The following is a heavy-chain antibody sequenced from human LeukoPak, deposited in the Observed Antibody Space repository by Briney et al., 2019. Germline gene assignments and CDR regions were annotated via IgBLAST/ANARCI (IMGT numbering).Heavy chain of an antibody. CDR3: ARDLPQDIVDTIGSSHAFDI. D-gene: IGHD5-12*01. CDR1: GGSISSGSYY. CDR2: IYTSGST. J-gene: IGHJ3*02. Sequence: SQTLSLTCTVSGGSISSGSYYWSWIRQPAGKGLEWIGRIYTSGSTNYNPSLKSRVTISVDTSKNQFSLKLSSVTAADTAVYYCARDLPQDIVDTIGSSHAFDIWGQGTMVTVSS. V-gene: IGHV4-61*02.